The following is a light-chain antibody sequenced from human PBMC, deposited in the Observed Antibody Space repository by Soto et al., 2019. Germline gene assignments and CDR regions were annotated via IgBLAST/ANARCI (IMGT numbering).Light chain of an antibody. CDR3: QQYNNWRT. CDR2: VAS. CDR1: QSVSSN. J-gene: IGKJ1*01. V-gene: IGKV3-15*01. Sequence: EIVMTQSPATLSVSPGERATLSCRASQSVSSNLAWYQQKPGQAPRLLIYVASTRATGIPARFSGSGSGTEFTLTISSLQSEDFAVYYCQQYNNWRTFGQGTKV.